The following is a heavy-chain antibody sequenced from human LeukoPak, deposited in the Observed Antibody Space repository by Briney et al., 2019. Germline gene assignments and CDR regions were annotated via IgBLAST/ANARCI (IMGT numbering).Heavy chain of an antibody. D-gene: IGHD4-17*01. J-gene: IGHJ4*02. CDR3: ARANAVTTPNPDY. V-gene: IGHV4-39*07. CDR1: GGSISSSSYY. Sequence: SETLSLTCTVSGGSISSSSYYWGWIRQPPGKGLEWIGSIYYSGSTYYNPSLKSRVTISVDTSKNQFSLKLSSVTAADTAVYYCARANAVTTPNPDYWGQGTLVTVSS. CDR2: IYYSGST.